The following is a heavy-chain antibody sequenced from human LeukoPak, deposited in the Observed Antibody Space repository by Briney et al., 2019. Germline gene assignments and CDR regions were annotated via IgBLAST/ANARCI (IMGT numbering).Heavy chain of an antibody. CDR2: IYPGDSDT. Sequence: GESLKISCKGSGYIFGNYWIARVRQMPGRGLEWLGIIYPGDSDTRYSPSFQGQVTISADKSISTAFLQWSSLKASDTAMYYCARPIGSESNNYFDNWGQGTLVTVSS. V-gene: IGHV5-51*01. J-gene: IGHJ4*02. D-gene: IGHD2-15*01. CDR1: GYIFGNYW. CDR3: ARPIGSESNNYFDN.